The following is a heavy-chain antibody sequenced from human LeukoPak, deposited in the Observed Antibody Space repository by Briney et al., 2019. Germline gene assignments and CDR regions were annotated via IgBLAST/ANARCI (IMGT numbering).Heavy chain of an antibody. CDR2: INPNSGGT. CDR1: GYTFTGYY. CDR3: ARGKIVATTCFDY. D-gene: IGHD5-12*01. V-gene: IGHV1-2*02. Sequence: ASVKVSCKASGYTFTGYYMHWVRQAPGQGREWMGWINPNSGGTNYAQKFQGRVTMTRDTSISTAYMELSRLRSDDTAVYYCARGKIVATTCFDYWGQGTLVTVSS. J-gene: IGHJ4*02.